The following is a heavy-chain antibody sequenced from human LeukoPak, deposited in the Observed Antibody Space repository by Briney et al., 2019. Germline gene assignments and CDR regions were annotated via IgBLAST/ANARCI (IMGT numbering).Heavy chain of an antibody. V-gene: IGHV4-34*01. CDR3: ARGDWFGELDFDY. D-gene: IGHD3-10*01. CDR2: INHSGST. Sequence: PSETLSLTCAVYGGSFSGYYWSWIRQPPGKGLEWIGEINHSGSTNYNPSLKSRVTISVDTSKNQFSLKLSSVTAADTAVYYCARGDWFGELDFDYWGQGTLVTVSS. J-gene: IGHJ4*02. CDR1: GGSFSGYY.